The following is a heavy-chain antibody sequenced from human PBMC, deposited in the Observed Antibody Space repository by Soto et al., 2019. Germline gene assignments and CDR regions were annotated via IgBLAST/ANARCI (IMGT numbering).Heavy chain of an antibody. D-gene: IGHD3-22*01. CDR1: GGSVNSYGYY. CDR2: MYYSGDT. J-gene: IGHJ4*02. V-gene: IGHV4-30-4*01. Sequence: TLSLTCTVSGGSVNSYGYYWTWIRQSPGKGLEWIGSMYYSGDTYHNPSLKSRVSLSVDTSKDQFSLNLTSVTAADTAGYFCVGNYDSSFDDCGRGTLVTVSS. CDR3: VGNYDSSFDD.